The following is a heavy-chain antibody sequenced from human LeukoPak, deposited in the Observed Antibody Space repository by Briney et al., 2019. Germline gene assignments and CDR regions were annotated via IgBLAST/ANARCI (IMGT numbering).Heavy chain of an antibody. Sequence: SETLSLTCAVYGGSFSGYYWSWIRQPPGKGLEWIGEINHSGSTNYNPSLKSRITISVDTSKNQFSLKLSSVTAADTAVYYCAREFSGYDFDYWGQGTLVTVSS. J-gene: IGHJ4*02. V-gene: IGHV4-34*01. CDR3: AREFSGYDFDY. CDR2: INHSGST. D-gene: IGHD5-12*01. CDR1: GGSFSGYY.